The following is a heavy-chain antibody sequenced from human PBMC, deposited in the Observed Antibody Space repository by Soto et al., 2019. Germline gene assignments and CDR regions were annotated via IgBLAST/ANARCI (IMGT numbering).Heavy chain of an antibody. CDR1: GGTFSSYA. V-gene: IGHV1-69*06. D-gene: IGHD2-2*01. CDR2: IIPMFGTT. Sequence: QVQLVQSGAEVKKPGSSVKISCKASGGTFSSYAIIWVRQAPGQGLEWMGGIIPMFGTTNYARELQGRLTMTADKSTSTAYMALSSLGSEDTAVYYCGRVEPTATILGALKTWGQGTLVTVSS. CDR3: GRVEPTATILGALKT. J-gene: IGHJ4*02.